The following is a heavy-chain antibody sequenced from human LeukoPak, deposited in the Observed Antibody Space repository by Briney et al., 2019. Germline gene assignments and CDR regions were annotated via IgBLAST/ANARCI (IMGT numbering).Heavy chain of an antibody. CDR2: IYHSGST. CDR3: TRQYRLNFDY. V-gene: IGHV4-38-2*01. J-gene: IGHJ4*02. CDR1: GYSISSGYY. Sequence: SETLSLTCAVSGYSISSGYYWGWIRQPPGKGLEWIGSIYHSGSTYYNPSLKSRVTISVDTSKNQFSLKLSSVTAADTAVYYCTRQYRLNFDYWGQGTLVTVSS. D-gene: IGHD5-18*01.